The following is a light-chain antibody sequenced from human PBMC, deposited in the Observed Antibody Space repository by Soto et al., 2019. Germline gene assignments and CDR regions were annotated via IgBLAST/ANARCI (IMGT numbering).Light chain of an antibody. CDR1: QSVRSSY. CDR3: QQYGSPPYT. V-gene: IGKV3-20*01. CDR2: VAS. Sequence: EIVLTQSPGTLSLSPGERATLSCRASQSVRSSYLAWYQQKPGQTPRLLIHVASSRATGIPDRFSGSGSGTEFTLTISRLEPEDFAVYYCQQYGSPPYTFGQGTKLEI. J-gene: IGKJ2*01.